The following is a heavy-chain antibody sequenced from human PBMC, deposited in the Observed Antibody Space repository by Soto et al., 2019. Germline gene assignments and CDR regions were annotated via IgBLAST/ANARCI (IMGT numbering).Heavy chain of an antibody. CDR3: ARIPRYSYPTSDPLDN. D-gene: IGHD2-15*01. Sequence: QVHLVQSGSEVKKPGSSVTVSCKASGGTFNTYTFSWVRQATGQGLEWMGSILPIMGSVNYAHDFRGRLSITADPSTTTAYMELTSLTSHDTAIYYGARIPRYSYPTSDPLDNWGQGTLVTVSS. CDR1: GGTFNTYT. CDR2: ILPIMGSV. J-gene: IGHJ4*02. V-gene: IGHV1-69*01.